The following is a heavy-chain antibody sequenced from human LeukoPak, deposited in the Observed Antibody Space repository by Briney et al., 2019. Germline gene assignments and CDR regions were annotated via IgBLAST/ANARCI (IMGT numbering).Heavy chain of an antibody. CDR2: INHSGST. J-gene: IGHJ3*01. Sequence: PSETLSLTCAVYGGSFSGYYWSWMRQPPGKGLVWIGEINHSGSTNYNPSLKSRVTMSVDTSRNQFSLKLSSVTAADTAVYYCAREDSYGFAFGVWGQGTMVTVSS. V-gene: IGHV4-34*01. D-gene: IGHD5-18*01. CDR1: GGSFSGYY. CDR3: AREDSYGFAFGV.